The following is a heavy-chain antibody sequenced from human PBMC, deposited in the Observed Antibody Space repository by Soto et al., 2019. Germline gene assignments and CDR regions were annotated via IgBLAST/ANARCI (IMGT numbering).Heavy chain of an antibody. J-gene: IGHJ4*02. CDR3: AREPRQGDRIYYFDY. Sequence: SETLSLTSTVSGGSITTYSWNWIRQSPGKGLEWIGYIYYTGNTNYNPSLKSRVTISLDMSKNQFSLKLSSVTTADTAVYYRAREPRQGDRIYYFDYWGQGTPVTVSS. CDR1: GGSITTYS. CDR2: IYYTGNT. D-gene: IGHD2-21*02. V-gene: IGHV4-59*01.